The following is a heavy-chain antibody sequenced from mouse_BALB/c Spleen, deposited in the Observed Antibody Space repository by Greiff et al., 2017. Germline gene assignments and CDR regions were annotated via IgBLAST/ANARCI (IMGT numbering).Heavy chain of an antibody. J-gene: IGHJ4*01. CDR1: GYTFTSYW. Sequence: VQLQQPGAELVRPGASVKLSCKASGYTFTSYWINWVKQRPGQGLEWIGNIYPSDSYTNYNQKFKDKATLTVDKSSSTAYMQLSSPTSEDSAVYYCTTARSYAMDYWGQGTSVTVSS. CDR2: IYPSDSYT. V-gene: IGHV1-69*02. CDR3: TTARSYAMDY.